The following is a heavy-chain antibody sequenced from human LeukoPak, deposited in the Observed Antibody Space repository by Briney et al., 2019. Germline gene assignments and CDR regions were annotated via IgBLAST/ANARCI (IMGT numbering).Heavy chain of an antibody. V-gene: IGHV4-34*01. CDR2: INHSGST. Sequence: PSETLSLTCTVSGGSISSYYWSWIRQPPGKGLEWIGEINHSGSTYYNPSLKSRVTISVDTSKNQFSLKLSSVTAADTAVYYCAIRSYHRRQRLLHFDPWGQGTLVTVSS. D-gene: IGHD2-21*02. J-gene: IGHJ5*02. CDR3: AIRSYHRRQRLLHFDP. CDR1: GGSISSYY.